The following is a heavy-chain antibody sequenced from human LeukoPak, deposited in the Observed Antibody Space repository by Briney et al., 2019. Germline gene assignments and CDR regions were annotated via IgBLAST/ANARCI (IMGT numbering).Heavy chain of an antibody. CDR3: ARDPPSISGSYCPFDY. CDR1: GYTFTGYY. D-gene: IGHD1-26*01. J-gene: IGHJ4*02. Sequence: ASVKVSCKASGYTFTGYYMHWVRQAPGQGLEWMGWINPNSGGTNYAQKFQGRVTMTRDTSISTAYMELSRLRSNDTAVYYCARDPPSISGSYCPFDYWGQGTLVTVSS. V-gene: IGHV1-2*02. CDR2: INPNSGGT.